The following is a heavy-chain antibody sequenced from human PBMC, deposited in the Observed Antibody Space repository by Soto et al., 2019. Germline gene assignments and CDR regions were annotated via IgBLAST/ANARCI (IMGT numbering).Heavy chain of an antibody. V-gene: IGHV2-5*02. CDR1: GLSLSTTEVG. Sequence: QITLKESGPTLVKPTQTLTLTCTFSGLSLSTTEVGVALIRQPPGKALELLALIYWDDDKRYTPSLKSRLTITKYNSKNQVVLTMTNMDPLDTATYDCAHRFDLYYFDHWGQGTLVTVSS. J-gene: IGHJ4*02. CDR2: IYWDDDK. CDR3: AHRFDLYYFDH. D-gene: IGHD3-9*01.